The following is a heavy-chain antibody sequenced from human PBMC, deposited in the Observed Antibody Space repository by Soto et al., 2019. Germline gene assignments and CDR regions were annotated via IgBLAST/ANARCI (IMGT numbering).Heavy chain of an antibody. CDR2: IKSKTDGGTT. D-gene: IGHD3-22*01. J-gene: IGHJ3*02. CDR1: GFTFSNAW. V-gene: IGHV3-15*07. Sequence: GGSLRLSCAASGFTFSNAWMNWVRQAPGKGLEWVGRIKSKTDGGTTDYAAPVKGRFTISRDDSKNTLYLQMNSLKTEDTAVYYCTTAFNYDSSGYYGLDAFDIWGQGTMVTVSS. CDR3: TTAFNYDSSGYYGLDAFDI.